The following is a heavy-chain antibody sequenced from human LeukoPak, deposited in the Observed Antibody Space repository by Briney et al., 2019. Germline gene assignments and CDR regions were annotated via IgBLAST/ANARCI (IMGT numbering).Heavy chain of an antibody. CDR1: GYKFTDYW. CDR2: IYPGDSDT. D-gene: IGHD1-1*01. J-gene: IGHJ6*02. Sequence: GESLKISCKGSGYKFTDYWIGWVRQMPGKGLEWMGIIYPGDSDTTYSPSFQGQVTISAEEPINTAYLQWSSLKASDTAIYYCARSAPPDNWNDLRYYYPKDVWGQGTTVTVSS. CDR3: ARSAPPDNWNDLRYYYPKDV. V-gene: IGHV5-51*04.